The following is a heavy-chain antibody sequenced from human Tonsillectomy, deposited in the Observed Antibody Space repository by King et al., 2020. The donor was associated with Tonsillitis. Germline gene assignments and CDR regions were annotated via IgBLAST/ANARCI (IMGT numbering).Heavy chain of an antibody. CDR1: GYNFLTYG. CDR3: ARFVGSVVMSHFDY. V-gene: IGHV1-18*01. J-gene: IGHJ4*02. CDR2: ISPRNGDT. Sequence: QLVQSGAEVKKPGASVTVSCKTSGYNFLTYGIIWVRQAPGQGLEWMGWISPRNGDTHYAQKFQGRVTMTTEISTNSAHMDLRNLTSDATAVYYCARFVGSVVMSHFDYWGQGMLVTVSA. D-gene: IGHD1-26*01.